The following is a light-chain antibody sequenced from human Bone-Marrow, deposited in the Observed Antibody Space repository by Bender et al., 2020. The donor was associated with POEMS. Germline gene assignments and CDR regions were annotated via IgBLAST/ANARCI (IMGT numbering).Light chain of an antibody. CDR2: EVN. CDR3: SSYGGSNNLV. V-gene: IGLV2-8*01. Sequence: QSALTQPPSASGSPGQSVTISCSGSSSDVGGYKYVSWYQQHPGKAPRLMIFEVNKRPSGVPDRFSGSKSDNTASLTVSGLQPEDEADYYCSSYGGSNNLVFGGGTKLTVL. CDR1: SSDVGGYKY. J-gene: IGLJ2*01.